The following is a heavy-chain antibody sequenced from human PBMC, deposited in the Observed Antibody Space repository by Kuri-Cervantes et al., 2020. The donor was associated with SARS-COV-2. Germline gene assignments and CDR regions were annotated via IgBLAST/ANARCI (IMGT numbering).Heavy chain of an antibody. CDR3: ARGVRSIAAHHAFDI. J-gene: IGHJ3*02. Sequence: GESLKISCAASGFTFSSYAMHWVRQAPGKGLEWVANIKQDGSEKYYVDSVKGRFTISRDNAKNSLYLQMNSLRAEDTAVYYCARGVRSIAAHHAFDIWGQGTMVTVSS. CDR2: IKQDGSEK. V-gene: IGHV3-7*01. CDR1: GFTFSSYA. D-gene: IGHD6-6*01.